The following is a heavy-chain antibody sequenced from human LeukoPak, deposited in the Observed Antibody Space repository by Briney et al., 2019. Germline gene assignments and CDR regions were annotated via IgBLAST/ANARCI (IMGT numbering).Heavy chain of an antibody. CDR1: GFTFSSYW. CDR3: ARKVSSYYYYMDV. J-gene: IGHJ6*03. V-gene: IGHV3-7*01. CDR2: IKQDGSEK. Sequence: PGGSLRLSCAASGFTFSSYWMSWVRQAPGKGLEWVANIKQDGSEKYYVDSVKGRFTISRDNAKNSLYLQMNSLRAEDTAVYYCARKVSSYYYYMDVWGKGTTVTVSS. D-gene: IGHD6-19*01.